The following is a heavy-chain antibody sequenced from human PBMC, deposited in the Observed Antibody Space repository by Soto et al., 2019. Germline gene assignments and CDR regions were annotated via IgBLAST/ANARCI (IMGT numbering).Heavy chain of an antibody. D-gene: IGHD6-19*01. V-gene: IGHV1-3*01. CDR2: INAGNGNT. Sequence: QVPLVQSGAEVKKPGASVKVSCKASGYTFTTYAMHWVRQAPGQRLEWVGWINAGNGNTKYSQKFQGRVTITRDTSASTAYMELSSLRSEDTAVYYCARDREAVAGMGWFDPWGQGTLVTVSS. CDR3: ARDREAVAGMGWFDP. CDR1: GYTFTTYA. J-gene: IGHJ5*02.